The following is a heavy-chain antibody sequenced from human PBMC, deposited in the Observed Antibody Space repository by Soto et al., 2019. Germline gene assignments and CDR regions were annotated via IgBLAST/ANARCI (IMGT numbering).Heavy chain of an antibody. D-gene: IGHD6-19*01. CDR3: AKEIEIIAVAHTNGMDV. V-gene: IGHV3-43D*04. Sequence: GGSLRLSCAASGFTFDDYGMHWVRQAPGKGLEWVSLISWDGKSTYYADSVKGRFTISRDNSKNSLYLQLNNLRTEDTALYYCAKEIEIIAVAHTNGMDVWGQGTTVTVSS. CDR2: ISWDGKST. CDR1: GFTFDDYG. J-gene: IGHJ6*02.